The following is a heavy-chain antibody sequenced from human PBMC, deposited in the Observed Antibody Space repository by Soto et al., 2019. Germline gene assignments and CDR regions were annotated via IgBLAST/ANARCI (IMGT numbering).Heavy chain of an antibody. CDR2: ISGSGGST. Sequence: HPXVSLRLSCAASGFTFSSYAMSWVRQAPGKGLEWVSAISGSGGSTYYADSVKGRFTISRDNSKNTLYLQMNSLRAEDTAVYYCAWRLYDILTGYFLYWGQGTLVTVSS. CDR1: GFTFSSYA. J-gene: IGHJ4*02. V-gene: IGHV3-23*01. D-gene: IGHD3-9*01. CDR3: AWRLYDILTGYFLY.